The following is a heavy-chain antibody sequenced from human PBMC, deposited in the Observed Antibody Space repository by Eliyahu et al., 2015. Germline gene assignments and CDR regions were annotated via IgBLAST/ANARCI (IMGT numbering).Heavy chain of an antibody. CDR3: ARDRYNSNPYSLDH. D-gene: IGHD1-20*01. V-gene: IGHV3-23*01. CDR2: ISGGSGYKT. J-gene: IGHJ5*02. Sequence: EVQLLESGGGLVQPGGSLXLSCXASGFSFDPYAMHWVRQAPGKGLEWVSFISGGSGYKTYYAASVKGRFTISRDNSKNTLYLQISSLRADDTAMYYCARDRYNSNPYSLDHWGQGTLVTVSS. CDR1: GFSFDPYA.